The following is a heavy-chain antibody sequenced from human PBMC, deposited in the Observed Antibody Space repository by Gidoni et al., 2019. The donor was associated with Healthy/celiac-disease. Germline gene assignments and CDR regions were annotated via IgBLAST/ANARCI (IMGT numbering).Heavy chain of an antibody. CDR3: ARLAVSGYSHYYYYGMDV. D-gene: IGHD3-22*01. Sequence: QVQLQESGPGLVKPSETLSLTCPVPGGSISSYYWSWIRQPPGKGLEWSGYIYYSGSTNYNPSLKSRVTISVDTSKNQFSLKLSSVTAADTAVYYCARLAVSGYSHYYYYGMDVWGQGTTVTVSS. CDR1: GGSISSYY. V-gene: IGHV4-59*08. CDR2: IYYSGST. J-gene: IGHJ6*02.